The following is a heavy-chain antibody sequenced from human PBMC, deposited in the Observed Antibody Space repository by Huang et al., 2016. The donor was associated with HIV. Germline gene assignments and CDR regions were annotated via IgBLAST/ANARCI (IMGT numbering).Heavy chain of an antibody. CDR2: IYWDDDN. J-gene: IGHJ4*02. Sequence: QITLKESGPTLMKPTQTLTLTCTFSGFSVSDSGRAVAWIRQPPGKALEWLALIYWDDDNRYSPSLRNRLTIAKEIYKNQVVLRMTDLDPADTATYYCLPGRGGYYPYWGQGTLVTVSS. CDR1: GFSVSDSGRA. CDR3: LPGRGGYYPY. D-gene: IGHD3-3*01. V-gene: IGHV2-5*02.